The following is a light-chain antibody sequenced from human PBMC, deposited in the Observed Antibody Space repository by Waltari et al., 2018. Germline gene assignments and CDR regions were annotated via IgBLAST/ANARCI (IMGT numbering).Light chain of an antibody. CDR1: TLSRQY. Sequence: SYELTQPPSVSVSPGQTARISCSGNTLSRQYAYWYQQKPGQAPVLVIYQDSERPSGIPERFAGSSAGSTVTLTISGVQAEDEADYDWQSADSSGTFVFGSGTKVTVL. V-gene: IGLV3-25*03. CDR2: QDS. J-gene: IGLJ1*01. CDR3: QSADSSGTFV.